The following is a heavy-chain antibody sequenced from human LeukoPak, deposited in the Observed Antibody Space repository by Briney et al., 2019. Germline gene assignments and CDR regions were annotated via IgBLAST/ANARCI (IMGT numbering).Heavy chain of an antibody. CDR1: GFTFSSYS. D-gene: IGHD2-21*02. J-gene: IGHJ4*02. CDR3: ARVNRVTAIQELDY. CDR2: ISSSGSTI. V-gene: IGHV3-48*04. Sequence: GGSLRLSCAASGFTFSSYSMNWVRQAPGKGLEWVSYISSSGSTIFYADSVKGRFTISRDNAKSSLFLQMNSLRAEDTAVYYCARVNRVTAIQELDYWGQGTLVTVSS.